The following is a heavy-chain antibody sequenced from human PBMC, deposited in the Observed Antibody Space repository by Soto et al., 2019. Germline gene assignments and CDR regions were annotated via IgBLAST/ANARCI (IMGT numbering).Heavy chain of an antibody. CDR3: ANPRGYYGSGSLTLGY. Sequence: GALRLSCAASGFTFSSYARHWVRQAPGKGLEWVAVISYDGSNKYYADSVKGRFTISRDNSKNTLYLQVNSLRAEDTAVYYCANPRGYYGSGSLTLGYWGQGTLVTVSS. V-gene: IGHV3-30-3*01. CDR2: ISYDGSNK. CDR1: GFTFSSYA. D-gene: IGHD3-10*01. J-gene: IGHJ4*02.